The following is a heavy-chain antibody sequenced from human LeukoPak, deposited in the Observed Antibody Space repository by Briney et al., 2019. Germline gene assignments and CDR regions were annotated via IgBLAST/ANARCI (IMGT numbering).Heavy chain of an antibody. CDR3: ARDGEGGYYFDY. CDR2: ISSSSSYI. V-gene: IGHV3-21*01. Sequence: GGSPRLSCAASGFTFSSYSMNWVRQAPGKGLEWVSSISSSSSYIYYADSVKGRFTISRDNAKNSLYLQMNSLRAEDTAVYYCARDGEGGYYFDYWGQGTLVTVSS. J-gene: IGHJ4*02. D-gene: IGHD3-16*01. CDR1: GFTFSSYS.